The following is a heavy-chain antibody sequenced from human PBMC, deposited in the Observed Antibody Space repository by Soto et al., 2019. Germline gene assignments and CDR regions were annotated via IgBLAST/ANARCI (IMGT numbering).Heavy chain of an antibody. V-gene: IGHV4-30-4*01. D-gene: IGHD4-4*01. J-gene: IGHJ4*02. CDR3: ARGQDYSKSGY. CDR1: VGSIRSGDYF. CDR2: IYYSWST. Sequence: SETLSLTCTVSVGSIRSGDYFLSWIRQPPGKGLEWIGYIYYSWSTYYNPSLKSRLTISLDTSKNQFSLKLSSVTAADTAVYYCARGQDYSKSGYWGQGTMVTVSS.